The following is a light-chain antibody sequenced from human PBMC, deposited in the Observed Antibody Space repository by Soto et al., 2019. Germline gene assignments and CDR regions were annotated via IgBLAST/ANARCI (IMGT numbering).Light chain of an antibody. J-gene: IGLJ2*01. Sequence: QSVLTLPASVSGSPGQSITISCTGTSSDIGGYKYVSWYQQHPGKAPKLMIFEVSNRPSGVSNRFSGSKSGNTASLTISGLQADDEADYYCSSYTSSGTLVVFGGGTKLTVL. CDR3: SSYTSSGTLVV. CDR2: EVS. CDR1: SSDIGGYKY. V-gene: IGLV2-14*01.